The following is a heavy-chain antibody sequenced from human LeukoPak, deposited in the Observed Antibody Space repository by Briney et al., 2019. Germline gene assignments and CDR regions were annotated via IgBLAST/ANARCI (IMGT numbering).Heavy chain of an antibody. J-gene: IGHJ6*02. Sequence: GGSLRLSCAASGFTFSSYSMHWVRQAPGKGLEWVAVIWYDGSNKYYADSVKGRFTISRDNSKNTLYLQMNSLRAEDTAVYYCAKAVAGVLYYYGTDVWGQGTTVTVSS. CDR1: GFTFSSYS. CDR3: AKAVAGVLYYYGTDV. V-gene: IGHV3-33*06. CDR2: IWYDGSNK. D-gene: IGHD6-19*01.